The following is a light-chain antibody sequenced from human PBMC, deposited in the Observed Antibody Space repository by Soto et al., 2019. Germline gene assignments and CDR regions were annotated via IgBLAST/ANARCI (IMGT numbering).Light chain of an antibody. J-gene: IGKJ5*01. CDR1: QGISSY. V-gene: IGKV1-9*01. CDR2: AAS. CDR3: QQLNNWRSIT. Sequence: IQLTQSPSSLSASVGDRVTITCRASQGISSYLAWYQQKPGKAPKLLIYAASTLQSGVPSGFSGSGSGTDFTLTISSLQPEDFATYYCQQLNNWRSITFGQGTRLEIK.